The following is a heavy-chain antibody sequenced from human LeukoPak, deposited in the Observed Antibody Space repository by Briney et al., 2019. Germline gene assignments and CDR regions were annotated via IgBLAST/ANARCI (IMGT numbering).Heavy chain of an antibody. Sequence: ASVKASCKASGYTFTSYYLHWVRQAPGQGLEWMGWINGNSGVTNYAQKFQGRVTMTRDTSISTAYMELSRLRSDDTAVYYCARGGGYSYGEIDYWGQGTLVTVSS. V-gene: IGHV1-2*02. CDR2: INGNSGVT. CDR3: ARGGGYSYGEIDY. J-gene: IGHJ4*02. CDR1: GYTFTSYY. D-gene: IGHD5-18*01.